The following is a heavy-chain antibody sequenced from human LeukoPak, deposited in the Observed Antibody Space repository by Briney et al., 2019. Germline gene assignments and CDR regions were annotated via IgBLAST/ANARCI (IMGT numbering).Heavy chain of an antibody. V-gene: IGHV3-21*01. CDR1: GFTFSSYS. CDR3: ARDLGYCSSTSCYKDYYYYYGMDV. CDR2: ISSSSSYI. D-gene: IGHD2-2*02. J-gene: IGHJ6*02. Sequence: PGGSLRLSCAASGFTFSSYSMNWVRQAPGKGLEWVSSISSSSSYIYYADSVKGRFTISRDNAKNSLYLQMNSLRAEDTAVYYCARDLGYCSSTSCYKDYYYYYGMDVWGQGTTVTVSS.